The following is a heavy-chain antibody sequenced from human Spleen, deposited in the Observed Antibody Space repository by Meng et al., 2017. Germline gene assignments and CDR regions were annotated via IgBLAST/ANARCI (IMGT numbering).Heavy chain of an antibody. CDR1: GGTFSSYA. CDR3: AREPQATDYYYYGMDV. CDR2: IIPIFGTA. Sequence: SVKVSCKASGGTFSSYAISWVRQAPGQGLEWMGGIIPIFGTANYAQKFQGRVTITTDDSTSTAYMELSSLRSEDTAVYYCAREPQATDYYYYGMDVWGQGTTVTVSS. D-gene: IGHD5-12*01. V-gene: IGHV1-69*05. J-gene: IGHJ6*02.